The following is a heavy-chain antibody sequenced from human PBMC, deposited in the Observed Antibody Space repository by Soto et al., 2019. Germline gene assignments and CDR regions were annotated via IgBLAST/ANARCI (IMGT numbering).Heavy chain of an antibody. Sequence: GASVKVSCKASGYTFTIYGIIWVRQAPGQGLEWMGWISAYNGNTNYAQKLQGRVTMTTDTSTSTAYMELRSLRSDDTAVYYCAMDGYSSGWYYFDYWGQGTLVTVSS. CDR2: ISAYNGNT. V-gene: IGHV1-18*01. CDR3: AMDGYSSGWYYFDY. D-gene: IGHD6-19*01. J-gene: IGHJ4*02. CDR1: GYTFTIYG.